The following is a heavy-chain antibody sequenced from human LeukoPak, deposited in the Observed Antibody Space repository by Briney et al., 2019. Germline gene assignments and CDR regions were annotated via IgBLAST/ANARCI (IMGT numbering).Heavy chain of an antibody. V-gene: IGHV3-73*01. CDR3: TRLYSYGPTT. Sequence: GGSLRLSCAASGFTFSGSAMHWVRQASGKGLEWVGRIRSKANSYATAYAASVKGRFTISRDDSKNTAYLQMNSPKTEDTAVYYCTRLYSYGPTTWGQGTLVTVSS. CDR2: IRSKANSYAT. J-gene: IGHJ5*02. D-gene: IGHD5-18*01. CDR1: GFTFSGSA.